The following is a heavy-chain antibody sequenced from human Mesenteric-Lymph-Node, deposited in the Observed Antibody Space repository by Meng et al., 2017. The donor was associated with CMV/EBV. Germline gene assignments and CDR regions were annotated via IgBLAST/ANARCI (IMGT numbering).Heavy chain of an antibody. V-gene: IGHV3-30-3*01. CDR1: GFTFSSYA. J-gene: IGHJ4*02. D-gene: IGHD1-26*01. CDR3: ASDHYPWH. Sequence: GESLKISCAASGFTFSSYAMHWVRQAPGKGLEWVAVISYDGSNKYYADSVKGRFTISRDNGKNSLYLQMNRLRVEDTAVYYCASDHYPWHWGQGTLVTVSS. CDR2: ISYDGSNK.